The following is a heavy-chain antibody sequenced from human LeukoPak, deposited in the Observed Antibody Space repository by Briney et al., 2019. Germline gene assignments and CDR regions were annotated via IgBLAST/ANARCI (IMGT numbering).Heavy chain of an antibody. CDR1: GFTFSSYG. CDR3: ARVRDGYNFDDY. V-gene: IGHV3-33*01. CDR2: IWYDGSNK. D-gene: IGHD5-24*01. J-gene: IGHJ4*02. Sequence: GGSLRLSCAASGFTFSSYGMHWVRQAPGKGLEWVAVIWYDGSNKYYADSVKGRFTISRDNSKNTLYLQMNSLRAEDTAVYYCARVRDGYNFDDYWGQGTLVTVSS.